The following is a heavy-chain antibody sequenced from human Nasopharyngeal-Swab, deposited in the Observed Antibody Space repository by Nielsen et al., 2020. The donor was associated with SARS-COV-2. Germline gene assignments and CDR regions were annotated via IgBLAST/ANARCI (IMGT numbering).Heavy chain of an antibody. Sequence: SLKIPCPASGFTFSSYAMHWVRQAPGKGLEWVAVISYDGSNKYYADSVKGRFTISRDNSKNTLYLQMNSLRAEDTAVYYCARAPVPAASIGYWGQGTLVTVSS. CDR1: GFTFSSYA. D-gene: IGHD2-2*01. CDR2: ISYDGSNK. V-gene: IGHV3-30-3*01. CDR3: ARAPVPAASIGY. J-gene: IGHJ4*02.